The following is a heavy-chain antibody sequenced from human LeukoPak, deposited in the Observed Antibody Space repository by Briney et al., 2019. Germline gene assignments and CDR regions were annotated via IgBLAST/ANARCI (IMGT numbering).Heavy chain of an antibody. CDR2: ISGSGGST. J-gene: IGHJ4*02. D-gene: IGHD6-6*01. CDR1: GFTFSSYA. V-gene: IGHV3-23*01. Sequence: GGSLRLSCAASGFTFSSYAMSWVRQAPGKGLEWVSAISGSGGSTYYADSVKGRFTISRDNAKNSLYLQMNSLRAEDTAVYYCAGEYSSSYEIDYWGQGTLVTVSS. CDR3: AGEYSSSYEIDY.